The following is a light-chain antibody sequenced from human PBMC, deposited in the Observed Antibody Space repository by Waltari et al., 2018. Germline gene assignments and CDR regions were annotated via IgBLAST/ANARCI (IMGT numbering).Light chain of an antibody. Sequence: EIVMTQSPATLSVSPGERATLSCRASQSVGSNLAWYQQKPGQVPRLLIYGASTRATGIPARCSGSVSGTEFTLSISSLQSEDFAVYYCQQYNKWPLTFGQGTKVEIK. J-gene: IGKJ1*01. CDR2: GAS. CDR3: QQYNKWPLT. CDR1: QSVGSN. V-gene: IGKV3-15*01.